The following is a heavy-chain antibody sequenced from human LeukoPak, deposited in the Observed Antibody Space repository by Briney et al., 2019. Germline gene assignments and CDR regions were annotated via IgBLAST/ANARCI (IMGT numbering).Heavy chain of an antibody. J-gene: IGHJ4*02. CDR2: ISYDGSNK. Sequence: GGSLRLSCAASGFTFSSYAMHWVRQAPGKGLEWVAVISYDGSNKYYADSVKGRFTISRDNAKNSLYLQMNSLRAEDTAVYYCATGANSSVAHDYWGQGTLVTVSS. CDR1: GFTFSSYA. CDR3: ATGANSSVAHDY. D-gene: IGHD3-22*01. V-gene: IGHV3-30*04.